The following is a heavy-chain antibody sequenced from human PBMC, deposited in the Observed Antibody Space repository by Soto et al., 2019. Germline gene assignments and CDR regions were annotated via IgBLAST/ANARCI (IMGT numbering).Heavy chain of an antibody. Sequence: GGSLRLSCAASGFTFSRYAMSWVRQAPGKGLEWVSLITGGGDSTYYADSVKGRFTISRDNSKNTLYLQVNSLRAEDTAVYYCAKASGSIYGKDYFDYWGQGT. J-gene: IGHJ4*02. CDR1: GFTFSRYA. V-gene: IGHV3-23*01. D-gene: IGHD5-18*01. CDR3: AKASGSIYGKDYFDY. CDR2: ITGGGDST.